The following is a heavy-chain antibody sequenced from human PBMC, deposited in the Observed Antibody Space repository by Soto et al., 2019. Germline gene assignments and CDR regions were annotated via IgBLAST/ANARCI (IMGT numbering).Heavy chain of an antibody. Sequence: QVQLVESGGGVVQPGRSLRLSCAASGFTFSSYAMHWVRQAAGKGLEWVAVISYDGSNKYYADSVKGRFTISRDNSKNTLYQHMDSLRAEDTAVYYCARDLASPYYYYGMYVWGQVTTVTVSS. CDR3: ARDLASPYYYYGMYV. J-gene: IGHJ6*02. CDR1: GFTFSSYA. CDR2: ISYDGSNK. V-gene: IGHV3-30-3*01.